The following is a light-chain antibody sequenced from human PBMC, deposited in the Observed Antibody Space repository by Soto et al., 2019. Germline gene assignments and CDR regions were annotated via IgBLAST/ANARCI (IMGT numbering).Light chain of an antibody. CDR1: QSIGSG. Sequence: EIVMTQSPATLSVSPGERATLSCRASQSIGSGLSWYQQNPDQAPRLLIYGASTRATGIPARFSGSGSGTEFTITISSLQSEDSALYYCQQYNKWPPYTFGQGTKVEIK. CDR2: GAS. J-gene: IGKJ2*01. V-gene: IGKV3-15*01. CDR3: QQYNKWPPYT.